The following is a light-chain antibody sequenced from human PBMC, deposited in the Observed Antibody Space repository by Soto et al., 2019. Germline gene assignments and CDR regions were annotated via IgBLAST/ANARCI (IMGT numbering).Light chain of an antibody. CDR2: AAS. CDR1: QSISTY. V-gene: IGKV1-39*01. CDR3: QQSYSTPLT. J-gene: IGKJ4*01. Sequence: DIQMTQSPYSLSASVGDRVTITCRASQSISTYLNWYQQKPGKAPNLLIYAASTLQSGVPSRFSGSGSGTEFTLTIRGLQPDDFATYYCQQSYSTPLTFGGGTKVEIK.